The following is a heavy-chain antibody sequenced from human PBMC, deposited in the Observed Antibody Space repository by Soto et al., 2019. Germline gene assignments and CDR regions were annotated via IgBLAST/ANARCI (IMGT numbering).Heavy chain of an antibody. Sequence: QVQLVESGGGVVQPGTSLRLSCAASGFTFSSFGIHWVRQAPGKGLEWVAVISYDGIDKNYGDSVKGRFTISRENSKNXVYLQMNSXRIEDTAVYHCXKDLREMATIRPDYWG. CDR2: ISYDGIDK. V-gene: IGHV3-30*18. CDR1: GFTFSSFG. J-gene: IGHJ4*01. CDR3: XKDLREMATIRPDY. D-gene: IGHD5-12*01.